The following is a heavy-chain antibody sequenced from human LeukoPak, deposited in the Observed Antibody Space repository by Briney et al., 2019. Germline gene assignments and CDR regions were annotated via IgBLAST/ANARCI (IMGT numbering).Heavy chain of an antibody. CDR1: GFTFDDCT. CDR2: ISWNSGSI. D-gene: IGHD1-26*01. CDR3: AKGLVGTTTFMDY. Sequence: GGSLRLSCAASGFTFDDCTMHWVRQAPGKDLEWVSSISWNSGSIAYADSVKGRFTISRDNAKNSLFLQMNSLRAEDTAFYYCAKGLVGTTTFMDYWGQGTLVTVSS. V-gene: IGHV3-9*01. J-gene: IGHJ4*02.